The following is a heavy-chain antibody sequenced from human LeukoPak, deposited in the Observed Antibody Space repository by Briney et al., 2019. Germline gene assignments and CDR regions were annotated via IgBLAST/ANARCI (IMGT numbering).Heavy chain of an antibody. CDR1: GFTFSSYA. V-gene: IGHV3-23*01. Sequence: GGSLRLSCAASGFTFSSYAMSWVRQAPGKGLEWVSAISGSGGSTYYADSVKGRFTISRDNSKNTLYLQMNSLRAEDTAVYYCTTIWQWPNYYFDYWGQGTLVAVSS. CDR3: TTIWQWPNYYFDY. J-gene: IGHJ4*02. CDR2: ISGSGGST. D-gene: IGHD6-19*01.